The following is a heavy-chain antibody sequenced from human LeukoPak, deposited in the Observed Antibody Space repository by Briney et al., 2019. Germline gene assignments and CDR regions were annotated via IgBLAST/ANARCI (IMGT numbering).Heavy chain of an antibody. CDR1: GFTFDDYA. V-gene: IGHV3-9*01. D-gene: IGHD3-10*01. CDR3: AKDIKPYMRFGELLDY. CDR2: ISWISGSI. J-gene: IGHJ4*02. Sequence: GGSLRLSCAASGFTFDDYAMHWVRQAPGKGLEWVSGISWISGSIGYADSVKGRFTISRDNAKNSLYLQMNSLRAEDTALYYCAKDIKPYMRFGELLDYWGQGTLVTVSS.